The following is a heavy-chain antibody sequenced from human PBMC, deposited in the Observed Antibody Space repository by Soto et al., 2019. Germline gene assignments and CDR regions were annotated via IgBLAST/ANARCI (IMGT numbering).Heavy chain of an antibody. Sequence: EVHLLESGGGLVQPGGSLRLSCAASGFTFSIYAMTWVRQAPGKGLEWVSTISGSDDSTYYADSVKGRFTISRDNSKNTLYLQMRSLRAEDTALYYCAKDLYGDYAPDYWGQGTLVTVSS. CDR3: AKDLYGDYAPDY. J-gene: IGHJ4*02. D-gene: IGHD4-17*01. V-gene: IGHV3-23*01. CDR1: GFTFSIYA. CDR2: ISGSDDST.